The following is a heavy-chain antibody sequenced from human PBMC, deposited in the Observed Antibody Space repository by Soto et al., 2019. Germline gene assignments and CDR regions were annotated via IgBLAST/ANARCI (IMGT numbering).Heavy chain of an antibody. CDR3: ARRHGSGSHIGY. CDR1: GYSFTSYW. D-gene: IGHD3-10*01. Sequence: EVQLVQSGAEVKKPGESLRISCNVSGYSFTSYWISWVRQMPVKGLEWMGRIDPSDSYTNYSPSFQGHVTISADKSISTDYLQWSSLKASDTAMYYCARRHGSGSHIGYWGQGNLVTVSS. J-gene: IGHJ4*02. CDR2: IDPSDSYT. V-gene: IGHV5-10-1*01.